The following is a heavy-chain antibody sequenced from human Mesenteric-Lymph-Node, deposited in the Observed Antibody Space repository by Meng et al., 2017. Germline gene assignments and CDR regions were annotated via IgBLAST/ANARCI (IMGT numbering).Heavy chain of an antibody. J-gene: IGHJ6*02. V-gene: IGHV1-18*01. D-gene: IGHD3-10*01. CDR2: ISAYNGDT. CDR1: GYTFTSYG. Sequence: ASVKVSCKASGYTFTSYGISWVRQAPGQGLEWMGWISAYNGDTNYAQNLQGRVTMTRDTSTSTVYMELSSLRSEDTAVYYCAREHGSGSYYYGMDVWGQGTTVTVSS. CDR3: AREHGSGSYYYGMDV.